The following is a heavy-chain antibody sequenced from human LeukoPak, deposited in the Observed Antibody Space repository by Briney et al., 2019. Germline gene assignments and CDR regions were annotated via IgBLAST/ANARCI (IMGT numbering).Heavy chain of an antibody. V-gene: IGHV3-23*01. CDR1: GFTVSSNY. Sequence: GGSLRLSCAASGFTVSSNYMSWVRQAPGKGLEWVSAIRGNADTTYYADSVKGRFTIFRDNSKNMLYLQMNSLRAEDTAVYYCARVEGSGWSKLCDYWGQGTLVTVSS. CDR2: IRGNADTT. J-gene: IGHJ4*02. D-gene: IGHD6-19*01. CDR3: ARVEGSGWSKLCDY.